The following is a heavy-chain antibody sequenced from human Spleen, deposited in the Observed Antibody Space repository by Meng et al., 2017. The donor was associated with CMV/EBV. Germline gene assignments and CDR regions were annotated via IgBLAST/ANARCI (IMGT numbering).Heavy chain of an antibody. V-gene: IGHV3-7*01. Sequence: GESLKISCAASGFTFSSYWMSWVRQAPGKGLEWVANIKQDGSEKYYVDSVKGRFTISRDNAKNSLYLQMNSLRAEDTAVYYCARDGATLDYWGQGTLVTVSS. CDR3: ARDGATLDY. J-gene: IGHJ4*02. CDR2: IKQDGSEK. D-gene: IGHD1-26*01. CDR1: GFTFSSYW.